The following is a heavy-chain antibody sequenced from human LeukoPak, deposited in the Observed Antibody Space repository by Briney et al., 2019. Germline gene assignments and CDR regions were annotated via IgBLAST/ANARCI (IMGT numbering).Heavy chain of an antibody. V-gene: IGHV4-39*07. CDR1: GGSISSSTSY. J-gene: IGHJ6*03. CDR3: ARVRYYDFWSGYYGVGYYYYMDV. CDR2: IYFRGST. Sequence: TSETLSLTCTVSGGSISSSTSYWGWIRQPPGKGLEWIGNIYFRGSTNYNPSLKSRVTISVDTSKNQFSLKLSSVTAADTAVYYCARVRYYDFWSGYYGVGYYYYMDVWGKGTTVTVSS. D-gene: IGHD3-3*01.